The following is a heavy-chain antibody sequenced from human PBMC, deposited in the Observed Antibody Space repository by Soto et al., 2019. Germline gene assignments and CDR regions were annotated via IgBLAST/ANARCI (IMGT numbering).Heavy chain of an antibody. D-gene: IGHD6-13*01. CDR1: GGSVSSGSYY. CDR3: ARDHGDQQLYY. J-gene: IGHJ4*02. Sequence: QVQLQESGPGLVKPSETLSLTCTVSGGSVSSGSYYWSWIRQPPGKGLEWIGYIYYSGSTNYNPSLKRRVTISVDTSKNQSSLKLSSVTAADTAVYYCARDHGDQQLYYWGQGTLVTVSS. V-gene: IGHV4-61*01. CDR2: IYYSGST.